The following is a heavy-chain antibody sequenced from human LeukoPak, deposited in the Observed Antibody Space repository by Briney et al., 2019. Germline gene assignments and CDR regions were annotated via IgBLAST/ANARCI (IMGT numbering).Heavy chain of an antibody. D-gene: IGHD3-3*01. Sequence: SETLSLTCTVSGGSISSSSYYWGWIRQPPGKGLEWIGSIYYSGSTYYNPSLKSRVTISVDTSKNQFSLKLSSVTAADTAVYYCARGHPITIYELGYYYMDVWGKGTTVTVSS. CDR2: IYYSGST. V-gene: IGHV4-39*01. CDR3: ARGHPITIYELGYYYMDV. CDR1: GGSISSSSYY. J-gene: IGHJ6*03.